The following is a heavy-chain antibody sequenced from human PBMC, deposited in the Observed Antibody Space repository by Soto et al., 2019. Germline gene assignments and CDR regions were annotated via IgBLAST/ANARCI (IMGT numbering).Heavy chain of an antibody. D-gene: IGHD3-3*01. CDR2: IYYSGST. CDR3: ARARFLEWLFPYYFDY. Sequence: SETLSLTCTVSGGSISSSSYYWGWIRQPPGKGLEWIGSIYYSGSTYYNPSLKSRVTISVDTSKNQFSLKLSSVTAADTAVYYCARARFLEWLFPYYFDYWGQGTLVTVSS. CDR1: GGSISSSSYY. V-gene: IGHV4-39*01. J-gene: IGHJ4*02.